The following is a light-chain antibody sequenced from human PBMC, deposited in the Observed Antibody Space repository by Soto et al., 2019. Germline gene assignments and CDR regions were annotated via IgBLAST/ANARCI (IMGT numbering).Light chain of an antibody. J-gene: IGKJ1*01. CDR1: QTVSITY. CDR2: NGS. V-gene: IGKV3-20*02. Sequence: IVFTHSAATLTLYTGESAPLSCRASQTVSITYLTWSQHKRGQAPMLLIYNGSTGATGSPGRVSDSGSGTDFSVTISSLEPEDFADFFCQRTFGQVAKV. CDR3: QRT.